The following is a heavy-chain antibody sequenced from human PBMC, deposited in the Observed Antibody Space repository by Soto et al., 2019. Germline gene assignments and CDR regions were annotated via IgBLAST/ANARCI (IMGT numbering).Heavy chain of an antibody. D-gene: IGHD3-22*01. V-gene: IGHV4-31*02. Sequence: SETLSLTXTVSGGSISSGGYYWSWIRQHPGKGLEWIGYIYYSGSTYYNPSLKSRVTISVDTSKNQFSLKLSSVTAADTAVYYCARIRSGYYSHFDYWGQGTLVTVSS. J-gene: IGHJ4*02. CDR1: GGSISSGGYY. CDR3: ARIRSGYYSHFDY. CDR2: IYYSGST.